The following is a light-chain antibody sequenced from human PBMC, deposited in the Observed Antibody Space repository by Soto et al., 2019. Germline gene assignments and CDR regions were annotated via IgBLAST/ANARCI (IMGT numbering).Light chain of an antibody. CDR3: NSHAGSLNFDIL. V-gene: IGLV2-8*01. CDR1: SSDIGSSNY. Sequence: QSALTQPPSASGSPGQSVTISCTGTSSDIGSSNYVSWYQHLPGKAPKLMIYEVTKRPSGVPDRFSGSKSGNTAALTVSGLQAEDEADYYCNSHAGSLNFDILLGGGTKLTVL. J-gene: IGLJ2*01. CDR2: EVT.